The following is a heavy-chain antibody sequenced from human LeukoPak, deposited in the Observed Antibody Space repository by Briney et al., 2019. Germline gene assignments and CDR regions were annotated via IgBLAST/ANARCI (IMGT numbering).Heavy chain of an antibody. CDR2: ISSSSSYI. CDR3: AKVSPAAFDY. V-gene: IGHV3-21*04. CDR1: GFTFSSYS. J-gene: IGHJ4*02. Sequence: GGSLRLSCAASGFTFSSYSMNWVRQAPGKGLEWVSSISSSSSYIYYADSVKGRFTISRDNAKNSLYLQMNSLRAEDTAVYYCAKVSPAAFDYWGQGTLVTVSS. D-gene: IGHD6-25*01.